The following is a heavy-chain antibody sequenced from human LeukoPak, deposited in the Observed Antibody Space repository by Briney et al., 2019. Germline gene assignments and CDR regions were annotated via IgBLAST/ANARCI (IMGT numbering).Heavy chain of an antibody. D-gene: IGHD6-13*01. V-gene: IGHV1-69*13. CDR3: ASSIMTAAGPYYYGMDV. Sequence: ASVKVSCKASGGTFSSYAISWVRRAPGQGLEWMGGIIPIFGTANYAQKFQGRVTITADESTSTAYMELSSLRSEDTAVYYCASSIMTAAGPYYYGMDVWGQGTTVTVSS. J-gene: IGHJ6*02. CDR1: GGTFSSYA. CDR2: IIPIFGTA.